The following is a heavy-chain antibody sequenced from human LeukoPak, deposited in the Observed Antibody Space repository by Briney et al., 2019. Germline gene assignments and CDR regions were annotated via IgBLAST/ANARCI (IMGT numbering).Heavy chain of an antibody. V-gene: IGHV4-34*01. Sequence: PSETLSLTCAVYGGSFSGYYWSWIRQPPGKGLEWIREINHSGSTNYNPSLKSRVTISVDTSKNQFSLKLSSVTAADTAVYYCARASVLLWFGELLADFDYWGQGTLVTVSS. J-gene: IGHJ4*02. CDR2: INHSGST. CDR1: GGSFSGYY. D-gene: IGHD3-10*01. CDR3: ARASVLLWFGELLADFDY.